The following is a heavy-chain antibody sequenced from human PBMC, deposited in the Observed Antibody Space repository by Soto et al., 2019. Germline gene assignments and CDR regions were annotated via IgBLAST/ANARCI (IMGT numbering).Heavy chain of an antibody. D-gene: IGHD5-18*01. Sequence: GESLKISCKGSGYTFVNYWIAWVRQMPGQGLEWMGSIYPGDSDTTYSPSFQGQVTISVDTSITTAYLQWGSLKASDTAMYYCATSGQLWFRTDYWGQGTLVTVSS. CDR1: GYTFVNYW. J-gene: IGHJ4*02. V-gene: IGHV5-51*03. CDR2: IYPGDSDT. CDR3: ATSGQLWFRTDY.